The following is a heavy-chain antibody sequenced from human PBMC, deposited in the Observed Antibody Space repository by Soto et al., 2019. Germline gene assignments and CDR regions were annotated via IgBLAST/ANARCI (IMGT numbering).Heavy chain of an antibody. D-gene: IGHD5-12*01. CDR2: ISCNSGDI. J-gene: IGHJ4*02. CDR3: AKVKGLARDASFDY. Sequence: VQLVESGGGSVQPGRSLRLSCAASGFSFDDYGMRWVRQGPGKGLEWVSGISCNSGDIYYADSVKGRFTISRDNAKRSLYLQMNRMSTEDTALYYCAKVKGLARDASFDYWGQVLRVTVSS. CDR1: GFSFDDYG. V-gene: IGHV3-9*01.